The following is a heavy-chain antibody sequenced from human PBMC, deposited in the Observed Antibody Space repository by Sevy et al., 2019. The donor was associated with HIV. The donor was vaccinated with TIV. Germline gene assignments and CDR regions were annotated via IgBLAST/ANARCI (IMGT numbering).Heavy chain of an antibody. CDR2: INHSGST. Sequence: SETLSLTCAVYGGSFSGYYWSWIRQRPGKGLGWNGEINHSGSTNYNPSLKSRVTISVDTSKNQFYLMLSSVTAADTAVYSCARLLLDTAMRQYYFDYWGQGTLVTVSS. V-gene: IGHV4-34*01. D-gene: IGHD5-18*01. CDR1: GGSFSGYY. CDR3: ARLLLDTAMRQYYFDY. J-gene: IGHJ4*02.